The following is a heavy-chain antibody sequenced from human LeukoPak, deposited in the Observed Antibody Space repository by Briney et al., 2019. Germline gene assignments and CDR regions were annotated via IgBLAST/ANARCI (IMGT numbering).Heavy chain of an antibody. CDR3: ARDQQQGDHYSFYYMDF. CDR1: GCSFSQHG. D-gene: IGHD1/OR15-1a*01. CDR2: ISPHKGNT. Sequence: ASVNVSCQGSGCSFSQHGITWLGPAAGQGLDWIGWISPHKGNTNYQQRLQGRLIMTTDASTSTAYMELRDLRSDDTAIYYCARDQQQGDHYSFYYMDFWGEGTTVIVSS. J-gene: IGHJ6*03. V-gene: IGHV1-18*01.